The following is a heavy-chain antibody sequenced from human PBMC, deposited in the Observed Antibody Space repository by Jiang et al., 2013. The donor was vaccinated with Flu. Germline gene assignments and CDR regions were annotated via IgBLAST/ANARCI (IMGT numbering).Heavy chain of an antibody. J-gene: IGHJ4*02. CDR3: AREMDSSGLFDY. CDR2: IYYSGST. V-gene: IGHV4-59*01. CDR1: GGSISSYY. D-gene: IGHD3-22*01. Sequence: ETLSLTCTVSGGSISSYYWSWIRQPPGKGLEWIGYIYYSGSTNYNPSLKSRVTISVDTSKNQFSLKLSSVTAADTAVYYCAREMDSSGLFDYWGQGTLVTVSS.